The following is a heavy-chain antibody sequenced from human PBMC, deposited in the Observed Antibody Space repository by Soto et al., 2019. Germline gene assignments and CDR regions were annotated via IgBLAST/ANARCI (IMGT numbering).Heavy chain of an antibody. V-gene: IGHV3-9*01. CDR2: INWSSGNI. Sequence: PGGSLRLSCAASGFSFNDYAMHWVRQAPGKGLEWVSGINWSSGNIAYADSVKGRFTTSRDNAKNLLYLQMNSLRADDTALYYCAKDGGNVGLYYFYIDVWGKGTTVTVSS. CDR1: GFSFNDYA. CDR3: AKDGGNVGLYYFYIDV. D-gene: IGHD1-26*01. J-gene: IGHJ6*03.